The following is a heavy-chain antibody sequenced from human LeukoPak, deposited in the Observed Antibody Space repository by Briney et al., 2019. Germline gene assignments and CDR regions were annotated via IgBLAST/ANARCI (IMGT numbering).Heavy chain of an antibody. V-gene: IGHV4-39*07. J-gene: IGHJ3*02. CDR3: ASAGSSGHDAFDI. CDR1: GDSISSSSYY. CDR2: IYYTGYT. D-gene: IGHD6-19*01. Sequence: SETLSLTCTVSGDSISSSSYYWGWIRQPPGTGLEWIGSIYYTGYTYDNPSLRSRITMSVDTPKNQFSLQLSSVTAADTAVYYCASAGSSGHDAFDIWGQGTMVTVSS.